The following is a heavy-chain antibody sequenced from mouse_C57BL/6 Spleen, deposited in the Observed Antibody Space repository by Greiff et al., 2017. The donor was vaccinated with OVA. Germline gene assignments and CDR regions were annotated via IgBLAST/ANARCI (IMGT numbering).Heavy chain of an antibody. CDR1: GYTFTSYW. CDR3: AREYYGSSYVFAY. Sequence: QVQLQQPGAELVMPGASVKLSCKASGYTFTSYWMHWVKQRPGQGLEWIGEIDPSDSYTNYNQKFKGKSTLTVDTSSSTAYMQLSSLISEDSAVYYCAREYYGSSYVFAYWGQGTLVTVSA. V-gene: IGHV1-69*01. J-gene: IGHJ3*01. CDR2: IDPSDSYT. D-gene: IGHD1-1*01.